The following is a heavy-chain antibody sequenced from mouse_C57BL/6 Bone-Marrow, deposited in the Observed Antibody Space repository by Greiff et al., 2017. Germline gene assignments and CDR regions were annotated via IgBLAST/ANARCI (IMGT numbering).Heavy chain of an antibody. J-gene: IGHJ2*01. D-gene: IGHD2-2*01. V-gene: IGHV1-54*01. Sequence: QVQLQQSGAELVRPGTSVKVSCKASGYAFTNYLIEWVKQRPGQGLEWIGVINPGSGGTNYNEKFKGKATLTADKSSSTAYMQLSSLTSEDSAVYFCARSPAGFDYIDYWGQGTTLTVSS. CDR1: GYAFTNYL. CDR2: INPGSGGT. CDR3: ARSPAGFDYIDY.